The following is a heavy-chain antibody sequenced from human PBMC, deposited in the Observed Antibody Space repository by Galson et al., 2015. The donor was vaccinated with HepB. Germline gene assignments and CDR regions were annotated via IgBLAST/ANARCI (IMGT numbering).Heavy chain of an antibody. Sequence: SVKVSCKASGYTFTSYAMHWVRQAPGQRLEWMGWINAGNGNTKYSQKFQGRVTITRDTSASTAYMELSSLRSEDTAVYYCAREWGWSGYDWGATKGSFDYWGQGTLVTVSS. J-gene: IGHJ4*02. CDR1: GYTFTSYA. V-gene: IGHV1-3*01. CDR3: AREWGWSGYDWGATKGSFDY. CDR2: INAGNGNT. D-gene: IGHD5-12*01.